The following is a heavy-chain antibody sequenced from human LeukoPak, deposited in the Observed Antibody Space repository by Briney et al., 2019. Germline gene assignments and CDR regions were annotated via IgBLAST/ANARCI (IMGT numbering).Heavy chain of an antibody. J-gene: IGHJ6*02. CDR2: IHYTGKP. Sequence: SETLSLTCNVSGGGISGHCWTWIRQPPGQGLEWIGQIHYTGKPDYNPSLKSRITISVDTSKNQVSLQVSSVTAADSAIYYCARFGVDYDMDVWGHGTTVTVFS. CDR1: GGGISGHC. D-gene: IGHD3-16*01. V-gene: IGHV4-59*11. CDR3: ARFGVDYDMDV.